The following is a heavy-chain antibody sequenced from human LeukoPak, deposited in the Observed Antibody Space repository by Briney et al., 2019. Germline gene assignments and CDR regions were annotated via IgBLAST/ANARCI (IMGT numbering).Heavy chain of an antibody. CDR1: GFTFSIE. CDR3: ARERGYKYGYSGYYDQ. Sequence: GGSLRLSCAASGFTFSIEMNWVRQAPGKGLEWISYISTSGAGTYYADSVKGRFTVSRDNAKNSMYLRMDTLRAEDTAVYYCARERGYKYGYSGYYDQWGQGILVTVSS. D-gene: IGHD5-18*01. V-gene: IGHV3-48*03. J-gene: IGHJ4*02. CDR2: ISTSGAGT.